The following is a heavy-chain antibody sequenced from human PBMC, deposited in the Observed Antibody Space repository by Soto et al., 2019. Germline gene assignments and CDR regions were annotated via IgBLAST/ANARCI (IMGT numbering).Heavy chain of an antibody. CDR3: AKWEQLSGPDY. D-gene: IGHD6-13*01. CDR1: GFTFSSYG. Sequence: GGSLRLSCAASGFTFSSYGMHWVRQAPGKGLEWVAVISYDGSNKYYVDSVKGRFTISRDNSKNTLYLQMNSLRAEDTAVYYCAKWEQLSGPDYWGQGTLVTVSS. J-gene: IGHJ4*02. CDR2: ISYDGSNK. V-gene: IGHV3-30*18.